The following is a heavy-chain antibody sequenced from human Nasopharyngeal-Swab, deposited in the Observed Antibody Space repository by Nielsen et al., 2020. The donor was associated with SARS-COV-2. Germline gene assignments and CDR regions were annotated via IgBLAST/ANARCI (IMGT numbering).Heavy chain of an antibody. J-gene: IGHJ6*03. CDR2: ISSSSSYI. CDR3: ARAGYCSGGSCYSEDYYYYMDV. CDR1: GFTFSSYS. Sequence: GGSLRLSCAASGFTFSSYSMNWVRQAPGKGLEWVSSISSSSSYIYYADSVKGRFTISRDNAKNSLYLQMNSLRAEDTAVYYCARAGYCSGGSCYSEDYYYYMDVWVKGTTVTVSS. V-gene: IGHV3-21*01. D-gene: IGHD2-15*01.